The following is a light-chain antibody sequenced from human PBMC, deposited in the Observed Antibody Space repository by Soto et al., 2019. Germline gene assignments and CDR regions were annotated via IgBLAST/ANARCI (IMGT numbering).Light chain of an antibody. CDR2: DAS. V-gene: IGKV3-15*01. CDR3: QQYNNWPPWT. Sequence: EIVLTQSAATLSLSPGERATLSCRASRSVSSNLAWYQQKPGQSPRLLIYDASTRATGIPARFSGSGSGTEFTLTISSLQSEDFAVYYCQQYNNWPPWTFGQGTKVDIK. J-gene: IGKJ1*01. CDR1: RSVSSN.